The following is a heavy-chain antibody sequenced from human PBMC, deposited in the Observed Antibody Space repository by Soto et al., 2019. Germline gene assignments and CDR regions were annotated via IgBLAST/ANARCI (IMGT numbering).Heavy chain of an antibody. CDR3: ASRITAGY. V-gene: IGHV3-30*03. D-gene: IGHD1-20*01. J-gene: IGHJ4*02. Sequence: GGSLRLSCAVSGFTFSNSGMHWVRQAPGKGLEWVALISSNGLTKYYADSVKGRFTISRDNSKDTLYLQMDSLRPEDTALYYCASRITAGYWGQGTLVTVSS. CDR1: GFTFSNSG. CDR2: ISSNGLTK.